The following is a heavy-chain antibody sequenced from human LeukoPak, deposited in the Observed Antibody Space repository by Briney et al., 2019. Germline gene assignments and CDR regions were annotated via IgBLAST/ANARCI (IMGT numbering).Heavy chain of an antibody. Sequence: TGGSLRLSCAASGFTFSTHSMNWVRQAPGKGLEWVSSISSSGSYIYYADSVKGRFTISRDNARNSLFLQMNSLRAGDTAVYYCARVSNPWGQGILVTVSS. J-gene: IGHJ5*02. CDR2: ISSSGSYI. CDR3: ARVSNP. CDR1: GFTFSTHS. V-gene: IGHV3-21*04.